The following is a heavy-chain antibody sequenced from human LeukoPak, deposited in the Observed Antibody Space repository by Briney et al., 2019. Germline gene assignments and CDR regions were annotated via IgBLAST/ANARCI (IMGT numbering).Heavy chain of an antibody. CDR1: GYTFTGYY. J-gene: IGHJ4*02. CDR3: ARDSSVVGATGPLDY. CDR2: IKPNSGGT. V-gene: IGHV1-2*02. D-gene: IGHD1-26*01. Sequence: ASVKVSCKASGYTFTGYYMHWVRQAPGQGLEWMGWIKPNSGGTNYAQKFQGRVTMTRDTSISTAYMELSRPRSDDTAVYYCARDSSVVGATGPLDYWGQGTLVTVSS.